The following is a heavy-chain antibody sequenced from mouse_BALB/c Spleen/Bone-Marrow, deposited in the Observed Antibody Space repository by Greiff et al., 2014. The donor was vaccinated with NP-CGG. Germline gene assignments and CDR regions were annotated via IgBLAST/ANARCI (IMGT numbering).Heavy chain of an antibody. J-gene: IGHJ3*01. D-gene: IGHD3-2*02. Sequence: LVESGAELVEPGASVKLSCKASGYTFTEYIIHWVKQRSGQGLEWIGWFYPGSGSIKYNEKFKDKATLTANKSSSSVYIELSKLTSEDSAVYFCARHEDRLRAGFAYWGQGTLVTVSA. V-gene: IGHV1-62-2*01. CDR2: FYPGSGSI. CDR1: GYTFTEYI. CDR3: ARHEDRLRAGFAY.